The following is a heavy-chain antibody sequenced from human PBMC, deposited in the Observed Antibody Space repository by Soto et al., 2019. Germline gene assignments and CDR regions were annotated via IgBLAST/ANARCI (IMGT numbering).Heavy chain of an antibody. CDR3: AKDLGYGGNSGLDY. V-gene: IGHV3-43D*04. Sequence: GGSLRLSCAASGFTFDDYAMHWVRQAPGKGLEWVSLISWDGGSTYYADSVKGRFTISRDNSKNSLYLQMNSLRAEDTALYYCAKDLGYGGNSGLDYWGQGTLVTVSS. CDR2: ISWDGGST. CDR1: GFTFDDYA. J-gene: IGHJ4*02. D-gene: IGHD4-17*01.